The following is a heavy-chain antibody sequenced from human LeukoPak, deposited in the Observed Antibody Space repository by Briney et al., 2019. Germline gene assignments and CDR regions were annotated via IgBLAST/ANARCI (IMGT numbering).Heavy chain of an antibody. D-gene: IGHD3-22*01. CDR2: INPSGGST. J-gene: IGHJ4*02. CDR1: GYTFTSYY. V-gene: IGHV1-46*01. CDR3: AREHYYDSQVGGVDY. Sequence: ASVKVSCKASGYTFTSYYMLWVRQAPGQGLEWMGIINPSGGSTSYAQKFQGRVTMTRDTSTSTVYMELSSLRSEDTAVYYCAREHYYDSQVGGVDYWGQGTLVTVSS.